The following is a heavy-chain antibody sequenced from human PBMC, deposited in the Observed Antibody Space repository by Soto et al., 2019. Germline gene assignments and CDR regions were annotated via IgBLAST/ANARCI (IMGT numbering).Heavy chain of an antibody. J-gene: IGHJ4*02. CDR1: GFTFSSYG. CDR3: ASITIFCLVFFGTPPQAFDY. CDR2: IWYDGSNK. D-gene: IGHD3-9*01. Sequence: PGGSLRLSCAASGFTFSSYGMHWVRQAPGKGLEWVAVIWYDGSNKYYADSVKGRFTISRDNSKNTLYLQMNSLRAEDTAVYYCASITIFCLVFFGTPPQAFDYCAQRTPVPVSS. V-gene: IGHV3-33*01.